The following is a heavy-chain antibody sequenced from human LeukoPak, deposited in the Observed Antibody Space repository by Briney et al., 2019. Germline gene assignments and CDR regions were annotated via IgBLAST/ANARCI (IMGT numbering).Heavy chain of an antibody. J-gene: IGHJ4*02. CDR1: GFTFSSYG. CDR2: ISYDGSNK. D-gene: IGHD3-22*01. V-gene: IGHV3-30*03. CDR3: ARYRVVVITNKNYYFDY. Sequence: TGGSLRLSCAASGFTFSSYGMHWVRQAPGKGLEWVAVISYDGSNKYYADSVKGRFTISRDNSKNTLYLQMNSLRAEDTAVYYCARYRVVVITNKNYYFDYWGQGTLVTVSS.